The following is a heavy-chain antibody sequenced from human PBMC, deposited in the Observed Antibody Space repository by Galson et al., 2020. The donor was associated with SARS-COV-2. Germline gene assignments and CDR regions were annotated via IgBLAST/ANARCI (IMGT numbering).Heavy chain of an antibody. Sequence: GGSLRLSCAASGFTFSRYSMIWVRQAPGKGLEWVSYIRGSGPIYYVDSVKGRFTLSRDNVKNLFYLQMNSLRAEDTAVYSCAKDLGWAFDLWGQGTMVTVSS. CDR3: AKDLGWAFDL. CDR1: GFTFSRYS. V-gene: IGHV3-48*01. CDR2: IRGSGPI. D-gene: IGHD3-16*01. J-gene: IGHJ3*01.